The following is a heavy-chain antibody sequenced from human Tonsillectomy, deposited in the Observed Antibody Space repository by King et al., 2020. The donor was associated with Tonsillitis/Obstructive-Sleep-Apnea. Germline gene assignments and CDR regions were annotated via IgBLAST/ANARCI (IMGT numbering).Heavy chain of an antibody. J-gene: IGHJ4*02. D-gene: IGHD6-13*01. CDR3: ATLPPVGSSWNSVYFDY. V-gene: IGHV3-48*03. CDR2: ISSSGSTI. CDR1: GFSFSCYE. Sequence: VQLVESGGGLVQPGGSLRLSCAASGFSFSCYEMTWVRQAPGKGLEWVSYISSSGSTIYYADSVKGRFTISRDSGKNSLFLQMNSLRAEDTAVYYCATLPPVGSSWNSVYFDYWGQGTLVTVSS.